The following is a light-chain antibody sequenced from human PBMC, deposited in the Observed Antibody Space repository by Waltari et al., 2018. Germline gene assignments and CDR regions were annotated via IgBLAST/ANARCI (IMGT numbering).Light chain of an antibody. CDR1: RSNIGSNT. V-gene: IGLV1-44*01. Sequence: QSVLTQPPSASETPGQRVAISCSGSRSNIGSNTVNWYQQLPGTAPTLLIYGNNQRPSGVPYRVSGAKAGTSASLAISGLQSEDESDYFCSAWDDSLNVWVFGGGTKLTVL. CDR2: GNN. CDR3: SAWDDSLNVWV. J-gene: IGLJ3*02.